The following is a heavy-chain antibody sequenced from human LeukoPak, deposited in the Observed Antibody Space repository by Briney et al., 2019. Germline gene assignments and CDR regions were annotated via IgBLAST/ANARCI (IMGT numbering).Heavy chain of an antibody. CDR3: ARGGGYDRAPYFDY. Sequence: GGSLRLSCAASGFTFSTYTMTWVRQAPGKGLEWVSSISSNGGGTYYADSVKGRFTISRDNSKNTLHVQMNNLRTEDTAVYFCARGGGYDRAPYFDYWGQGSLVTVSS. D-gene: IGHD5-12*01. CDR1: GFTFSTYT. CDR2: ISSNGGGT. V-gene: IGHV3-23*01. J-gene: IGHJ4*02.